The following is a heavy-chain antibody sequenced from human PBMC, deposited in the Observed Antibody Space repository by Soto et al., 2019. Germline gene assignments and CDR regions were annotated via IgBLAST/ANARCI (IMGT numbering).Heavy chain of an antibody. CDR1: GFTFSNYG. V-gene: IGHV3-21*01. CDR2: VSKSGYT. D-gene: IGHD2-2*01. J-gene: IGHJ4*02. CDR3: AREDSIIIPAVSDF. Sequence: GGPLRLSCAVSGFTFSNYGINWVRQAPGKGLEWVSSVSKSGYTYYSDSVKGRFTISRDNAKNSVSLQMNTLRAEDTAVYYCAREDSIIIPAVSDFWGQGTLVTVSS.